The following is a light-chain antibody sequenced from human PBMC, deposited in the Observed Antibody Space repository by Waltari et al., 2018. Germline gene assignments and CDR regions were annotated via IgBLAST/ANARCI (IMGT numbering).Light chain of an antibody. CDR1: ATHIAGYNY. CDR3: CSFTSSSTWV. V-gene: IGLV2-14*03. Sequence: QSALTQPDSVPGSPAPSLTIACTGSATHIAGYNYVSWYQQHPGKAPKLVIFDVSSRPSGISYRFSASKFGNTASLTISGLQPDDEADYYCCSFTSSSTWVFGGGTKLTVL. CDR2: DVS. J-gene: IGLJ3*02.